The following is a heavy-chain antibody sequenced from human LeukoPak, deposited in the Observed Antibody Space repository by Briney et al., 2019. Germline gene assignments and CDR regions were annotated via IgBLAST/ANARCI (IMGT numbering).Heavy chain of an antibody. D-gene: IGHD5-18*01. CDR2: ISSSSSTI. J-gene: IGHJ4*02. Sequence: GGSLRLSCAASGFTFSSYSMNWVRQAPGKGLEWVSYISSSSSTIYYADSVKGRFTISRDNAENSLYLQMNSLRDEDTAVYYCARDPEYSYGKWFDYWGQGTLVTVSS. CDR3: ARDPEYSYGKWFDY. CDR1: GFTFSSYS. V-gene: IGHV3-48*02.